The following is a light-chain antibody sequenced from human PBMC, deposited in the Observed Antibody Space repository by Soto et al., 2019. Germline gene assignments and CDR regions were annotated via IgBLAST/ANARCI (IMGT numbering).Light chain of an antibody. V-gene: IGKV4-1*01. CDR1: STVIYSANNKNA. J-gene: IGKJ1*01. CDR3: QHYLAIPRT. CDR2: WAS. Sequence: EIVRTQCRESLAVSLGETVTINCKSISTVIYSANNKNALAWYQQKPVQPPKVLIYWASTRDSGVPDRFSGSGSGTDFTLTISRLQAEDVAVYYCQHYLAIPRTFGQGTKVDIK.